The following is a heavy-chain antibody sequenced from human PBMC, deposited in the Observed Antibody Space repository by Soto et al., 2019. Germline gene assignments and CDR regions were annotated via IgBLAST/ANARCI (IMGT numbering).Heavy chain of an antibody. CDR2: IIPILGIA. Sequence: GASVKVSCKASGGTFSSYTISWVRQAPGQGLEWMGRIIPILGIANYAQKFQGRVTITADKSTSTAYMERSSLRPQDTPAYYCARRNRHDDASDHIHVEVWGKGTTV. CDR1: GGTFSSYT. V-gene: IGHV1-69*02. J-gene: IGHJ6*03. D-gene: IGHD1-1*01. CDR3: ARRNRHDDASDHIHVEV.